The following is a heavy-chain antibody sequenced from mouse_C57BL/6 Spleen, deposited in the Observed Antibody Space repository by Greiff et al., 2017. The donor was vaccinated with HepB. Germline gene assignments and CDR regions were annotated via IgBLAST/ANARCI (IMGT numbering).Heavy chain of an antibody. D-gene: IGHD1-1*01. Sequence: LVESGAELARPGASVKLSCKASGYTFTSYGISWVKQRTGQGLEWIGEIYPRSGNTYYNEKFKGKATLTADKSSSTAYMALRSLTSEDSAVYFCARRGDYYGSSPYYYAMDYWGQGTSVTVSS. CDR3: ARRGDYYGSSPYYYAMDY. CDR1: GYTFTSYG. V-gene: IGHV1-81*01. J-gene: IGHJ4*01. CDR2: IYPRSGNT.